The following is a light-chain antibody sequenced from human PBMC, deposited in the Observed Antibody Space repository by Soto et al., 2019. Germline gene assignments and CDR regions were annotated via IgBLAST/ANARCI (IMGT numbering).Light chain of an antibody. CDR3: QKYDSYSFT. CDR2: QAS. V-gene: IGKV1-5*03. CDR1: QSIKSW. Sequence: DIQMTQSPSTLSAYVGDRVTITCRASQSIKSWLAWYQQKPGNAPKLLIFQASSLQSVVPSRFSGSGSGTEFTLTISSMQPDDFATYYCQKYDSYSFTFGQGTKVEFK. J-gene: IGKJ1*01.